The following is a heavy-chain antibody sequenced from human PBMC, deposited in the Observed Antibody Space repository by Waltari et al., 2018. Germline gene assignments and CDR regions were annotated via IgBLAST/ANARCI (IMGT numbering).Heavy chain of an antibody. V-gene: IGHV1-24*01. CDR1: GYTLTELS. J-gene: IGHJ6*02. D-gene: IGHD3-10*01. CDR3: ATAYGSGRADYYYYGMDV. CDR2: CDPEDGET. Sequence: QVQLVQAGAAVKKPGASVKVSCKVSGYTLTELSMHWVRQAPGKGLEWMGGCDPEDGETIYAQKFKCRATMTEDTSTDTAYMELSSLRSEDTAVYYCATAYGSGRADYYYYGMDVWGQGTTVTVSS.